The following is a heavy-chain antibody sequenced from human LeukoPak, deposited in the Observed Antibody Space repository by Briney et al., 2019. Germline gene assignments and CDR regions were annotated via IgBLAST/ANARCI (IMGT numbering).Heavy chain of an antibody. Sequence: GGSLRLSCAASGFTFSSYSMNWVRQAPGEGLEWVSSICSSSSYIYYADSVKGRFTISRDNAKNSLYLQMNSLRAEDTAVYYCARSGDIVATIFDYWGQGTLVTVSS. J-gene: IGHJ4*02. CDR3: ARSGDIVATIFDY. D-gene: IGHD5-12*01. CDR2: ICSSSSYI. CDR1: GFTFSSYS. V-gene: IGHV3-21*01.